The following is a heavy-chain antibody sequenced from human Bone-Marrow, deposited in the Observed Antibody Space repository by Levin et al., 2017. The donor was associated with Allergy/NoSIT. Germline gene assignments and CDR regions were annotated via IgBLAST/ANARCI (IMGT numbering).Heavy chain of an antibody. J-gene: IGHJ4*02. D-gene: IGHD6-13*01. CDR3: TTRIAAAGLYYFDY. Sequence: GESLKISCAASGFTFSNAWMSWVRQAPGKGLEWVGRIKSKTDGGTTDYAAPVKGRFTISRDDSKNTLYLQMNSLKTEDTAVYYCTTRIAAAGLYYFDYWGQGTLVTVSS. V-gene: IGHV3-15*01. CDR2: IKSKTDGGTT. CDR1: GFTFSNAW.